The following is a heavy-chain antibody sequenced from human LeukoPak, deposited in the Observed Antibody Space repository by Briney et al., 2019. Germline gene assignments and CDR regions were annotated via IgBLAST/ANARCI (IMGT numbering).Heavy chain of an antibody. J-gene: IGHJ4*02. V-gene: IGHV4-61*02. CDR1: GGSISSGSYY. CDR3: ARVKPDYYDSSGYRFDY. Sequence: PSETLSLTCTVSGGSISSGSYYWSWIRQPAGKGLEWIGRIYTSGSTNYNPSLKSRVTIPVDTSKNQFSLKLSSVTAADTAVYYCARVKPDYYDSSGYRFDYWGQGTLVTVSS. CDR2: IYTSGST. D-gene: IGHD3-22*01.